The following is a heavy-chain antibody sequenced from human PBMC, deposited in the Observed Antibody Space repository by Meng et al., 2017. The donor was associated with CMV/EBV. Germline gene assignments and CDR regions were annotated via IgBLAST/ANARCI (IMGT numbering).Heavy chain of an antibody. V-gene: IGHV3-9*01. CDR2: ISWNSGSI. CDR1: GFTFDDYA. J-gene: IGHJ4*02. Sequence: GGSLKISCAASGFTFDDYAMHWVRQAPGKGLEWVSGISWNSGSIAYADSVKGRFTISRDNAKNSLYLQMNSLRAEDTALYYCAKDRVGYSYGLVDYWGQGTLVTVSS. CDR3: AKDRVGYSYGLVDY. D-gene: IGHD5-18*01.